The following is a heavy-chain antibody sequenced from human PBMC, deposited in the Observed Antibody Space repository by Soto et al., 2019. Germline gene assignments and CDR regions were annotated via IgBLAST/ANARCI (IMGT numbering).Heavy chain of an antibody. CDR2: INAGNGNT. D-gene: IGHD3-10*01. J-gene: IGHJ4*02. V-gene: IGHV1-3*01. CDR1: GYTFASYA. CDR3: ARLYYYGSGSYYSG. Sequence: ASVKVSCNASGYTFASYAMHWVRQAPGQRLEWMGWINAGNGNTKYSQKFQGRVTITRDTSASTAYMELSSLRSEDTAVYYCARLYYYGSGSYYSGWGQGTLVTVSS.